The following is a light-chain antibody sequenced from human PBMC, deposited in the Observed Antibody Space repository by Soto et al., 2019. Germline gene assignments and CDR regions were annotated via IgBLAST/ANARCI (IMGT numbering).Light chain of an antibody. CDR1: QSVSNTY. V-gene: IGKV3-20*01. J-gene: IGKJ2*01. Sequence: EIVLTQFPGILSLSPGERATLSCRASQSVSNTYLAWYQQKPGQAPGLLIYGTSSRATDIPDRFSGSGSGTDFTLTISRLEPEDFALYYCQQYATSPVLYTFGQGTQLEIK. CDR2: GTS. CDR3: QQYATSPVLYT.